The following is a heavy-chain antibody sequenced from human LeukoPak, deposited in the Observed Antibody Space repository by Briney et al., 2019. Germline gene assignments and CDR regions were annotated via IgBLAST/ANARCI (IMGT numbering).Heavy chain of an antibody. J-gene: IGHJ4*02. Sequence: GGSLRLSCAASGFTFTGYWMTWVRQAPGKGLEWVANIRQDGSAKSYVDSVKGRFTVSRDNAQNSLYLQMNSLRAEDTAVYYCARDGYATGSHDYWGQGTLVTVSS. D-gene: IGHD3-10*01. CDR1: GFTFTGYW. CDR3: ARDGYATGSHDY. V-gene: IGHV3-7*04. CDR2: IRQDGSAK.